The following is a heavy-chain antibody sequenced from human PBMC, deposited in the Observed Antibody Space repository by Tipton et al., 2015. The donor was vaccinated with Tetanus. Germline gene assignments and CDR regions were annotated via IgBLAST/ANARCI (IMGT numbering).Heavy chain of an antibody. J-gene: IGHJ4*02. D-gene: IGHD1-26*01. CDR2: ISTYNGNT. CDR3: ARGGSHFVS. Sequence: QSGPEVKKPGASVKVSCKASGYTFTSYGISWARQAPGQGLEWMGWISTYNGNTNYVQKFQGRVTMTTDTSTNTAYMELRSVRSDDAALYYCARGGSHFVSWGQVTLVTVSS. CDR1: GYTFTSYG. V-gene: IGHV1-18*01.